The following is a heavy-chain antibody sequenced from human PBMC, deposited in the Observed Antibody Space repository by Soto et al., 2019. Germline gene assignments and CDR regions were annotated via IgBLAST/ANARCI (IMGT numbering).Heavy chain of an antibody. V-gene: IGHV3-53*01. CDR1: GFTVSSNY. Sequence: EVQLVESGGGLIQPGGSLRLSCAASGFTVSSNYMSWVRQAPGKGLEWVSVIYSGGSTYYADSVKGRFTISRDNSKNTLYLQMNSLRAEDTAVYYCARGGPYDFWSGYDDAFDIWGQGTMVTVSS. CDR3: ARGGPYDFWSGYDDAFDI. CDR2: IYSGGST. D-gene: IGHD3-3*01. J-gene: IGHJ3*02.